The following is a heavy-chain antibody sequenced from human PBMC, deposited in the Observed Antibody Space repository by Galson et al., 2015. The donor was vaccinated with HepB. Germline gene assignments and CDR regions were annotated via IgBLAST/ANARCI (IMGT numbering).Heavy chain of an antibody. J-gene: IGHJ3*02. D-gene: IGHD5-24*01. V-gene: IGHV5-51*01. CDR3: ARPGARWLQYYGAFDI. Sequence: QSGAEVKKPGESLKISCKGSGYSFTSYWIGWVRQMPGKGLEWMGIIYPGDSDTRYSPSFQGQVTISADKSISTAYLQWSSLKASDTAMYYCARPGARWLQYYGAFDIWGQGTMVTVSS. CDR2: IYPGDSDT. CDR1: GYSFTSYW.